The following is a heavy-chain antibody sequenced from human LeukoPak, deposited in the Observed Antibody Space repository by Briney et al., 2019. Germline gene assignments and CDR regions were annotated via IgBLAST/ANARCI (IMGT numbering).Heavy chain of an antibody. CDR2: ISSSSSYI. CDR3: ARNQLLSAYYYGMDV. D-gene: IGHD2-2*01. CDR1: GFTFSSYS. Sequence: PGGSLRLSCAASGFTFSSYSMNWVRQAPGKGLEWVSSISSSSSYIYYAASVKGRFTISRDNAKNSLYLQMNSLRAEDTAVYYCARNQLLSAYYYGMDVWGKGTTVTVSS. J-gene: IGHJ6*04. V-gene: IGHV3-21*01.